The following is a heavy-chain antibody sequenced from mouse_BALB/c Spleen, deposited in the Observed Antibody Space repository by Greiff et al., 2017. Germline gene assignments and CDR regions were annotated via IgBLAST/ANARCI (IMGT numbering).Heavy chain of an antibody. V-gene: IGHV1-12*01. Sequence: QVQLQQPGAELVKPGASVKMSCKASGYTFTSYNMHWVKQTPGQGLEWIGAIYPGNGDTSYNQKFKGKATLTADKSSSTAYMQLSSLTSEDSAVYYCAREYGNYYYAMDYWGQGTSVTVSS. D-gene: IGHD2-10*02. CDR1: GYTFTSYN. J-gene: IGHJ4*01. CDR2: IYPGNGDT. CDR3: AREYGNYYYAMDY.